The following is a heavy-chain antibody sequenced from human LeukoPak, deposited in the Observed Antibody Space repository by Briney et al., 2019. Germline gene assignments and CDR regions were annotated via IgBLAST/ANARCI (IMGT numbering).Heavy chain of an antibody. CDR1: GGSISSHY. CDR2: IYYSGGT. V-gene: IGHV4-59*11. Sequence: SETLSLTCTVSGGSISSHYWSWIRQPPGKGLEWIGYIYYSGGTNYNPSLKSRVTFSVDTSKNQFSLKLSSVTATDTAVYYCARSNYDSSGYFPHFDYWGQGTLVTVSS. CDR3: ARSNYDSSGYFPHFDY. J-gene: IGHJ4*02. D-gene: IGHD3-22*01.